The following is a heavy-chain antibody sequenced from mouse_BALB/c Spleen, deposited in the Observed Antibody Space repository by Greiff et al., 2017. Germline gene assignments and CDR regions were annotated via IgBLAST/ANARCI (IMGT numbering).Heavy chain of an antibody. V-gene: IGHV7-3*02. J-gene: IGHJ2*01. CDR1: GFTFTDYY. Sequence: EVLFVESGGGLGQPGGSLRLSCATPGFTFTDYYMSWVRQPPGKALEWLGVIRNKANGYTTEYSTSVKGRFTISRDNSQSILYLQMNTLRAEDSATYYCARDISSYFDYWGQGTTLTVSS. CDR3: ARDISSYFDY. CDR2: IRNKANGYTT.